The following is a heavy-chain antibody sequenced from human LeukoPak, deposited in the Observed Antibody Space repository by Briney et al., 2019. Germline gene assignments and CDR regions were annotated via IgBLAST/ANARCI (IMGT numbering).Heavy chain of an antibody. D-gene: IGHD5-24*01. CDR3: ARVTRLIEMATLADYFDY. Sequence: SETLSLTCIISGGSISDYYWGWIRQPPGKGLEWIGYVHSNGDTNYNPSLKSRVTISVDTSKNQFSLNVTSVTAADTAVYYCARVTRLIEMATLADYFDYWGQGTLVTVSS. CDR2: VHSNGDT. CDR1: GGSISDYY. V-gene: IGHV4-59*01. J-gene: IGHJ4*02.